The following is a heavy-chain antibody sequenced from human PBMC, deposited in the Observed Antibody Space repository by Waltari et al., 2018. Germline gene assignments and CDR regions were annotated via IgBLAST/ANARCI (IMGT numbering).Heavy chain of an antibody. CDR1: GFTVNNNY. Sequence: EVQLVESGGGLIQPGGSLRVSCAASGFTVNNNYMIWVRQAPGKGLELVSLIFSGGNTFYADSVRGRFTISRDSSTNTLYLQMNSLRTEDTAVYYCASSPKEGYWGQGTLVTVSS. J-gene: IGHJ4*02. CDR2: IFSGGNT. CDR3: ASSPKEGY. V-gene: IGHV3-53*01.